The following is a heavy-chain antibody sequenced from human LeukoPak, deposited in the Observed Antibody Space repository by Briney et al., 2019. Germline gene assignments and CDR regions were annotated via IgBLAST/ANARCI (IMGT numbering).Heavy chain of an antibody. V-gene: IGHV3-21*04. J-gene: IGHJ4*02. Sequence: GGSLRLSCAASGFTFSSYSMNWVRQAPGKGLEWVSSISSSSSYIYYADSVKGRFTISRDNAKNSLYLQMNSLRAEDTAVYYCAKDTGILTGYLYFDYWGQGTLVTVSS. CDR2: ISSSSSYI. CDR1: GFTFSSYS. D-gene: IGHD3-9*01. CDR3: AKDTGILTGYLYFDY.